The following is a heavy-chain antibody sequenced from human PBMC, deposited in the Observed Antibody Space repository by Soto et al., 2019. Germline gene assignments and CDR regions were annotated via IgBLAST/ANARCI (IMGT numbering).Heavy chain of an antibody. CDR2: INAGNGNT. V-gene: IGHV1-3*01. J-gene: IGHJ4*02. D-gene: IGHD5-12*01. CDR1: GYTFTSYA. CDR3: ARNVVATITLDY. Sequence: GASVKVSCKASGYTFTSYAMHWVRQAPGQRLEWMGWINAGNGNTKYSHKFQGRVTITRDTSASTAYMELSSLRSEDTAVYYCARNVVATITLDYWGQGTPVTVSS.